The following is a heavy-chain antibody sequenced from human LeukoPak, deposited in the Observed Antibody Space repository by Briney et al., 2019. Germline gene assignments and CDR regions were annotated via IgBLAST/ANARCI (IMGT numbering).Heavy chain of an antibody. CDR3: AKWDYGVGFDN. V-gene: IGHV3-23*01. Sequence: GGSLRLSCAASGFTFSNNWMSWVRQAPGKGLEWVSAINGSGGGTYYADSVKGRFTISRDTSKNTLYLQMNSLRAEDTAVYYCAKWDYGVGFDNWGQGTLVTVSS. J-gene: IGHJ4*02. D-gene: IGHD4-17*01. CDR2: INGSGGGT. CDR1: GFTFSNNW.